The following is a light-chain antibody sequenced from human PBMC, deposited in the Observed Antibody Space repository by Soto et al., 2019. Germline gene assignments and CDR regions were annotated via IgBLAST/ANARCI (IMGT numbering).Light chain of an antibody. CDR1: SPNIGAGYD. Sequence: QSVLTQPPSVSGAPGQRVTISCTGSSPNIGAGYDVHWYQQLPRTAPKLLIYGNSNRPSGVPDRFSGSKSGTSASLAFTGLQAEDEADYYCQSYDSSLSSVFGTGTKVTVL. J-gene: IGLJ1*01. CDR2: GNS. CDR3: QSYDSSLSSV. V-gene: IGLV1-40*01.